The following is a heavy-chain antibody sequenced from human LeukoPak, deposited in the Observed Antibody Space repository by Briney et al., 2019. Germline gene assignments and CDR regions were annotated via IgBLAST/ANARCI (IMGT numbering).Heavy chain of an antibody. V-gene: IGHV3-33*08. D-gene: IGHD3-10*01. Sequence: HPGGSLRLSCAASGFTFSSYGMHWVRQAPGKGLEWVAVIWYDGSNKYYADSVKGRFTISRDNSKNTLYLQMNSLRAEDTAVYYCARDQSRGFGELFVDYWGQGTLVTVSS. CDR2: IWYDGSNK. CDR1: GFTFSSYG. CDR3: ARDQSRGFGELFVDY. J-gene: IGHJ4*02.